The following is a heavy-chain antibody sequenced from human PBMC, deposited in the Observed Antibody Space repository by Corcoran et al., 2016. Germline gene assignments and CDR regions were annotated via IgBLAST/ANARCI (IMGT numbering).Heavy chain of an antibody. CDR2: IKQDGSEK. Sequence: EVQLVESGGGLVQPGGSLRLSCAASGFTFSSYWMSWVRQAPGKGLEWVANIKQDGSEKYYVDSVKGRLTISRDNAKNSLYLQMNSLRAEDTSVYYCARDDYVLGYCSGGSCPNYYYGMDVWGQGTTVTVSS. CDR1: GFTFSSYW. J-gene: IGHJ6*02. V-gene: IGHV3-7*03. CDR3: ARDDYVLGYCSGGSCPNYYYGMDV. D-gene: IGHD2-15*01.